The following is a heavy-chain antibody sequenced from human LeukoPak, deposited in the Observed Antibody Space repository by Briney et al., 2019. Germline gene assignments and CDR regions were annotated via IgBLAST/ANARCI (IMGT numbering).Heavy chain of an antibody. V-gene: IGHV3-48*03. CDR1: GFTFSSYE. Sequence: PGGSLRLSCAASGFTFSSYEMNWVRQAPGKGLEWVSYISSSGSTIYYADSVKGRFTISRDNAKNSLHLQMNSLRSEDTAVYYCARKVPNDSSGYYYRGQFDPWGQGTLVTVSS. J-gene: IGHJ5*02. CDR3: ARKVPNDSSGYYYRGQFDP. D-gene: IGHD3-22*01. CDR2: ISSSGSTI.